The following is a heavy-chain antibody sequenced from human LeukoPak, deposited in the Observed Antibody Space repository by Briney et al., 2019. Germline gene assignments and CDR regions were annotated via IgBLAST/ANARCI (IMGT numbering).Heavy chain of an antibody. Sequence: SVKVSCKASGGTFSNYAISWVRQAPGQGLEWMGRIIPTFGVTNYAQKFQGRVTITADTSTNTAYLEVSGPRSEDTAVFFCASHRLNSGTNSRYFDLWGRGILVTVSS. J-gene: IGHJ2*01. CDR3: ASHRLNSGTNSRYFDL. CDR1: GGTFSNYA. D-gene: IGHD4-23*01. CDR2: IIPTFGVT. V-gene: IGHV1-69*04.